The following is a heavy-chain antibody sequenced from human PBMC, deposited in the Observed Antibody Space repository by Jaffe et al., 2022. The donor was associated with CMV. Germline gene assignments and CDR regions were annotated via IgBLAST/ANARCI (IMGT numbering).Heavy chain of an antibody. J-gene: IGHJ6*03. D-gene: IGHD3-9*01. CDR3: ARGIKPSAHYDILTGLYYYYYYYMDV. CDR2: IYYSGST. Sequence: QVQLQESGPGLVKPSETLSLTCTVSGGSISSYYWSWIRQPPGKGLEWIGYIYYSGSTNYNPSLKSRVTISVDTSKNQFSLKLSSVTAADTAVYYCARGIKPSAHYDILTGLYYYYYYYMDVWGKGTTVTVSS. CDR1: GGSISSYY. V-gene: IGHV4-59*01.